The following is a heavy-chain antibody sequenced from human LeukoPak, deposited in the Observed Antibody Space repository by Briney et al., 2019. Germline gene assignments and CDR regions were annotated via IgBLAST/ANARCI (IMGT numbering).Heavy chain of an antibody. CDR1: GGSISSSSYY. CDR3: ARAPHYYDSSGYYY. V-gene: IGHV4-39*07. J-gene: IGHJ4*02. Sequence: SENLSLTCTVSGGSISSSSYYWGWIRQPPGKGLEWIGSIYYSGSTYYNPSLKSRVTISVDTSKNQFSLKLSSVTAADTAVYYCARAPHYYDSSGYYYWGQGTLVTVSS. CDR2: IYYSGST. D-gene: IGHD3-22*01.